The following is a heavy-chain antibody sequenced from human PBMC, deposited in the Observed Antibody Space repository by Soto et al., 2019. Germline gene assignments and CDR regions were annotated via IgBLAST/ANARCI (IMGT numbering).Heavy chain of an antibody. D-gene: IGHD3-22*01. CDR1: GVTFSSYV. J-gene: IGHJ5*02. CDR2: IIPIFGTA. CDR3: ARPTRYYYDSSGQSAWFDP. Sequence: SVNVSCKASGVTFSSYVISWVRQAPGQGLEWMGGIIPIFGTANYAQKFQGRVTITADESTSTAYMELSSLRSEDTAVYYCARPTRYYYDSSGQSAWFDPWGQGTLVTVSS. V-gene: IGHV1-69*13.